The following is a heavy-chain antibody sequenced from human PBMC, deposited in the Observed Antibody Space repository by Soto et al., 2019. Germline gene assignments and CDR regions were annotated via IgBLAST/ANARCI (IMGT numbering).Heavy chain of an antibody. CDR1: GFTFSSYG. V-gene: IGHV3-33*01. CDR3: ARDAGGYSGYDGDYYYYMDV. D-gene: IGHD5-12*01. CDR2: IWYDGSNK. Sequence: GGSLRLSCAASGFTFSSYGMHWVRQAPGKGLEWVAVIWYDGSNKYYADSVKGRFTISRDNSKNTLYLQMNSLRAEDTAVYYCARDAGGYSGYDGDYYYYMDVWGKGTTVTVSS. J-gene: IGHJ6*03.